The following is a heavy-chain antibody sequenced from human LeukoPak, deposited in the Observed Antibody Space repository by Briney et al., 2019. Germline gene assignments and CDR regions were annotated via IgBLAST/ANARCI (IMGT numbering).Heavy chain of an antibody. D-gene: IGHD3-16*01. CDR2: ISGGS. CDR1: GYTFTGYH. Sequence: ASVKVSCKASGYTFTGYHLHWVRQAPGQGLEWMGWISGGSNYAQKFQGRVTMTRDTSISTAYMELGRLRSDDTAFYYCARGGGGGTIEGQVVGGGDATGGRVHTQHICGGGGGGVQGAAFFFVGGGGGGGGTWDSSLDYWGQGTLVTVSS. CDR3: ARGGGGGTIEGQVVGGGDATGGRVHTQHICGGGGGGVQGAAFFFVGGGGGGGGTWDSSLDY. J-gene: IGHJ4*02. V-gene: IGHV1-2*02.